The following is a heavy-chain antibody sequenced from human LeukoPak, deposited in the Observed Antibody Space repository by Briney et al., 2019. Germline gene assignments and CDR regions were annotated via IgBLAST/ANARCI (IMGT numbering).Heavy chain of an antibody. V-gene: IGHV1-2*02. D-gene: IGHD3-9*01. CDR3: ARGRRGDWLYSLLGADWFDP. J-gene: IGHJ5*02. Sequence: GASVKVSCKSSGYTFTVDYMHWGRQAPGQGLEWRGWSNPNMGGTNYAQKFHGRVTMTRDTSISTDYMELSRLRSDDTAVYYCARGRRGDWLYSLLGADWFDPWGQGTLVTVSS. CDR1: GYTFTVDY. CDR2: SNPNMGGT.